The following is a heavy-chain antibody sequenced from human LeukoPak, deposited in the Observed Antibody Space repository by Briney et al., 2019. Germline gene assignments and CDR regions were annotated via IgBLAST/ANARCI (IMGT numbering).Heavy chain of an antibody. Sequence: PSETLSLTCTVSGGSISSSSYYWGWIRQPPGMGLEWIGSLYYTGNTYYNPSLKSRVTISVDTSKNQFSLKLSSVTAADTAVYYCARHSGSYYGYYFDYWGQGTLVTVSS. J-gene: IGHJ4*02. CDR3: ARHSGSYYGYYFDY. V-gene: IGHV4-39*01. CDR2: LYYTGNT. D-gene: IGHD1-26*01. CDR1: GGSISSSSYY.